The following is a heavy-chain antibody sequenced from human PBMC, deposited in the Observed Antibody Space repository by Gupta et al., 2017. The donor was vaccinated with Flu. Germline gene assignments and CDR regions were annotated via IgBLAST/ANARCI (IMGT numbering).Heavy chain of an antibody. Sequence: QVQLQESGPGLLKPSETLSLTCSVSGGSLSPFYWSWIRQPPGKGLEWVGYINHSGSTDYNPSLKSRVTISVDTSQNLFSLRLTSVTAADTAVYYCARHGGPIYDQRVFDSWGQGTLVTVSS. CDR1: GGSLSPFY. J-gene: IGHJ4*02. CDR3: ARHGGPIYDQRVFDS. CDR2: INHSGST. D-gene: IGHD2/OR15-2a*01. V-gene: IGHV4-59*08.